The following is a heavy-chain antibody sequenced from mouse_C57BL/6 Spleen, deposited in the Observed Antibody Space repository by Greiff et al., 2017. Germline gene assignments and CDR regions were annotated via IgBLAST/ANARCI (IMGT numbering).Heavy chain of an antibody. D-gene: IGHD1-1*01. CDR3: ARRGTTTVVADYFAMDY. CDR2: IDPSDSYT. Sequence: QVQLQQPGAELVKPGASVKLSCKASGYTFTSYWMQWVKQRPGQGLEWIGEIDPSDSYTNYNQKFKGKATLTVDTSSSTAYMQLSSLTSEDSAVYYGARRGTTTVVADYFAMDYWGQGVSVTV. V-gene: IGHV1-50*01. CDR1: GYTFTSYW. J-gene: IGHJ4*01.